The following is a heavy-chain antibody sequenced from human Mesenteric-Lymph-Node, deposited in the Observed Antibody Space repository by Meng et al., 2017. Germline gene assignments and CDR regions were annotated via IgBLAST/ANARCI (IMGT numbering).Heavy chain of an antibody. CDR1: GFTFSSYW. CDR2: INSDGSST. J-gene: IGHJ4*02. D-gene: IGHD2-15*01. V-gene: IGHV3-74*01. CDR3: ARDGADTGYCSGGSCLDY. Sequence: GESLKISCAASGFTFSSYWMHWVRQAPGKGLVWVSRINSDGSSTSYADSVKGRFTISRDNSKNTLYLQMNSLRAEDTAVYYCARDGADTGYCSGGSCLDYWGQGTLVTVSS.